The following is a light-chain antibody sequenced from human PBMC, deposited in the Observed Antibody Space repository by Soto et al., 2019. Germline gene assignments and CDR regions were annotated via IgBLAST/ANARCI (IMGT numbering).Light chain of an antibody. J-gene: IGKJ2*01. CDR2: AAS. Sequence: DIEMTQSPSSLSASVGDRVTITCRASQNISSYLNCYQQKPGKAPKLLIHAASSLQAGVPSRFSGTGFGTDFTLTISSLQLEDCATYYCQQSYRSPPFTFGQGTKLEIK. V-gene: IGKV1-39*01. CDR1: QNISSY. CDR3: QQSYRSPPFT.